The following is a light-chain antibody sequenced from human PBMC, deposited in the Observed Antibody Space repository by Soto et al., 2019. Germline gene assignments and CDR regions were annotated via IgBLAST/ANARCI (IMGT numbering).Light chain of an antibody. CDR1: QSVSSN. V-gene: IGKV3-15*01. CDR3: QQYNNWPRT. Sequence: EIVMPPSPATLSVSPGERATLSCRASQSVSSNLAWYQQKPGQAPRLLIYGASTRATGIPARFSGSGSGTEFTLTISSLQSEDFAVYYCQQYNNWPRTFGQGTKVDIK. CDR2: GAS. J-gene: IGKJ1*01.